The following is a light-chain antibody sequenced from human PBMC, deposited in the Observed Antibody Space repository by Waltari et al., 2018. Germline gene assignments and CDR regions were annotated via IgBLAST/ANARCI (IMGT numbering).Light chain of an antibody. CDR2: GNT. J-gene: IGLJ3*02. Sequence: QSVLTQPPSVSGAPGQRVTIPCTGSSSNIGANYDVQWYQQLPGTAPKPLIYGNTNRPSGVPDRFSGSKSGTSASLAITGLQAEDEADYYCHSYDNSLSGSVFGGGTTLTVL. CDR1: SSNIGANYD. CDR3: HSYDNSLSGSV. V-gene: IGLV1-40*01.